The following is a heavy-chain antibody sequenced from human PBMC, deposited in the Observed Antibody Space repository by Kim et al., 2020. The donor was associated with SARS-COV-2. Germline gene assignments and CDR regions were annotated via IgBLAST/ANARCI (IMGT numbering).Heavy chain of an antibody. CDR1: GDSVNSASNY. CDR2: IYYTGKI. V-gene: IGHV4-61*01. CDR3: ARLPDRTGWPFYK. D-gene: IGHD6-19*01. J-gene: IGHJ4*02. Sequence: SETLSLTCTVSGDSVNSASNYWTWIRQPPGQGLEWIVYIYYTGKINYNPSLRSRVTTSLDKSNNQLSLTLRDVTPADTAVYYCARLPDRTGWPFYKWGQGLLVTVSS.